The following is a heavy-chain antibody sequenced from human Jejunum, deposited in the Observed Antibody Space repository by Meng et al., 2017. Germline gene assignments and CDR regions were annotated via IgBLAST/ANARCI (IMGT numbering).Heavy chain of an antibody. CDR2: IDASGST. V-gene: IGHV4-4*07. Sequence: SEPLSLTCTVSGGPISNQYWSWIRQPAGKGLEWIGRIDASGSTHYNPSLKSRVTMSADTSKTQFYLKLSSVTAADTAVYYCGRDQNYYYGMDVWGQGTTVTVSS. CDR1: GGPISNQY. CDR3: GRDQNYYYGMDV. J-gene: IGHJ6*02.